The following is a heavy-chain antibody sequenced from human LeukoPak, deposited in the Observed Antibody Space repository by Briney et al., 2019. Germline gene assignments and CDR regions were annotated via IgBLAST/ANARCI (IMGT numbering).Heavy chain of an antibody. V-gene: IGHV3-66*01. Sequence: GGSLRLSCAASGFTVSSSYMSWVRRAPGKGLEWVSVIYSGGSTDYKDSVKDRFIISRDNSKNTLYLQMNSLRAEDTAVYYCAKEMATMSAFDIWGQGTMVTVSS. CDR2: IYSGGST. CDR1: GFTVSSSY. D-gene: IGHD5-24*01. J-gene: IGHJ3*02. CDR3: AKEMATMSAFDI.